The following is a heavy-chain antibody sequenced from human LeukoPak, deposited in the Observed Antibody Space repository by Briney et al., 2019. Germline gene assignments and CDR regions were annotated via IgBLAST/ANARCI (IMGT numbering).Heavy chain of an antibody. J-gene: IGHJ4*02. Sequence: PETLSLTCAVSGGSINSHYWGWIRQPPGKGLQWIGDIFYTGKNNYNPSLKSRVTISLDTSKDHLSLHLTSVLAADTAIYYCVRRDPGWNYFDYWGQGILVTVSS. D-gene: IGHD6-19*01. CDR1: GGSINSHY. CDR3: VRRDPGWNYFDY. CDR2: IFYTGKN. V-gene: IGHV4-59*08.